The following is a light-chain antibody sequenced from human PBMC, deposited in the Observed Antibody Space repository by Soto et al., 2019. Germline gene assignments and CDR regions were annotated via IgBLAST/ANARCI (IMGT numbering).Light chain of an antibody. CDR3: GSWDSSLSAYV. V-gene: IGLV1-51*01. CDR1: SCNIGGNS. CDR2: DDN. J-gene: IGLJ1*01. Sequence: QSVPTQPPSVSAARGQKVTISCCGSSCNIGGNSVSWYQQLPGTAPKLLIYDDNKRPSAIPDRFSGSKSGTSATLGITGFQTGDEADYYCGSWDSSLSAYVFGTGTKVTVL.